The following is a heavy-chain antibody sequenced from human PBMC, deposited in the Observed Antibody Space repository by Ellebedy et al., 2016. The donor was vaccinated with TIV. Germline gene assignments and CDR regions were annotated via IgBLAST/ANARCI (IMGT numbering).Heavy chain of an antibody. Sequence: PGGSLRLSCAASGFTFSPYAMAWVRQAPGKGLEWVSGIVGNGRLIYYADYVRGRFTISRDNSKSTLDLQMNSLSAEDTAVYFCAKDRTPGDGYWVFDYWGQGTLVTVSS. CDR3: AKDRTPGDGYWVFDY. CDR2: IVGNGRLI. J-gene: IGHJ4*02. D-gene: IGHD5-18*01. CDR1: GFTFSPYA. V-gene: IGHV3-23*01.